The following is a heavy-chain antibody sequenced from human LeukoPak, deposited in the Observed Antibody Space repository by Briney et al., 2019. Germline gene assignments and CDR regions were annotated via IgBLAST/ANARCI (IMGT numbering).Heavy chain of an antibody. CDR1: GGSISSGDYY. CDR3: ARDLGTAISFDY. CDR2: IYYSGST. V-gene: IGHV4-30-4*08. Sequence: SQTLSLTCTVSGGSISSGDYYWSWIRQPPGKGLDWIGYIYYSGSTYYNPSLKSGVTISVDTSTNQFSLKLSSVTAADTAVYYCARDLGTAISFDYWGQGTLVTVSS. J-gene: IGHJ4*02. D-gene: IGHD5-18*01.